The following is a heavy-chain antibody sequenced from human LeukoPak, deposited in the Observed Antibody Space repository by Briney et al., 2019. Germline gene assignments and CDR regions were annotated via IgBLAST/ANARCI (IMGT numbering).Heavy chain of an antibody. CDR1: GYTFTSYG. Sequence: ASVKVSCKASGYTFTSYGISWVRQAPGQGLEWMGWISAYNGNTNYAQKLQGRVTMTTDISTSTAYMELRSLRSDDTAVYYCARGHYYDSSGAFDIWGQGTMDTVSS. D-gene: IGHD3-22*01. V-gene: IGHV1-18*01. CDR3: ARGHYYDSSGAFDI. CDR2: ISAYNGNT. J-gene: IGHJ3*02.